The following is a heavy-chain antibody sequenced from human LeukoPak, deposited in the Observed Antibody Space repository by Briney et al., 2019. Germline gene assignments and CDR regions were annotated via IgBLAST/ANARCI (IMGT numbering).Heavy chain of an antibody. V-gene: IGHV3-23*01. CDR2: ISGSGGSI. CDR1: GFTFSSYA. D-gene: IGHD6-13*01. Sequence: GGSLRLSCAASGFTFSSYAMSWVRQAPGKGLEWVSAISGSGGSIYYADSVKGRFTISRDNSKNTLYLQMNSLRAEDTAVYYCAKVGQQLVQQRIAVVSYFDYWGQGTLVTVSS. CDR3: AKVGQQLVQQRIAVVSYFDY. J-gene: IGHJ4*02.